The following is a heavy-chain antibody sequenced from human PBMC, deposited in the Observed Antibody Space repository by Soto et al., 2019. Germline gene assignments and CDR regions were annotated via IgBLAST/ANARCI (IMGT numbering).Heavy chain of an antibody. CDR2: ISYDGSNK. CDR1: GFTFSSYA. CDR3: ARVTGSLRTGAFDI. V-gene: IGHV3-30-3*01. J-gene: IGHJ3*02. D-gene: IGHD2-15*01. Sequence: QVQLVESGGGVVQPGRSLRLSCAASGFTFSSYAMHWVRQAPGKGLEWVAVISYDGSNKYYADSVKGRFTISRDNSKNTLYLQMNSLRAEDTAVYYCARVTGSLRTGAFDIWGQGTKVTVSS.